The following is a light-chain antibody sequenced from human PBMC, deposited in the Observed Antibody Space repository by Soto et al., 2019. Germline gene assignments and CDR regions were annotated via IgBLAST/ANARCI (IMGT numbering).Light chain of an antibody. CDR3: SSYTDSHNLYV. Sequence: QSALTQPPSASGSPGQSVTISCTGTSSDVGGYNYVSWYQQHPGKAPKLVIYEVSRRPSGVPDRFSGSKSGNTASLTVSGLQPEDEADYYCSSYTDSHNLYVFGTGTKVPVL. CDR2: EVS. V-gene: IGLV2-8*01. J-gene: IGLJ1*01. CDR1: SSDVGGYNY.